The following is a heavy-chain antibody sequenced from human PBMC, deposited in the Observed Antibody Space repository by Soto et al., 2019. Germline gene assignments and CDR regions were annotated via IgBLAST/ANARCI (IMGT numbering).Heavy chain of an antibody. Sequence: SVKVSCKASGGTFSSYTISWVRQAPGQGLEWMGRIIPILGIANYAQKFQGRVTITRDTSTSTAYMELSSLRSEDTAVYYCARVVPSTFDYWGQGTLVTVSS. CDR2: IIPILGIA. CDR3: ARVVPSTFDY. CDR1: GGTFSSYT. D-gene: IGHD2-2*01. V-gene: IGHV1-69*02. J-gene: IGHJ4*02.